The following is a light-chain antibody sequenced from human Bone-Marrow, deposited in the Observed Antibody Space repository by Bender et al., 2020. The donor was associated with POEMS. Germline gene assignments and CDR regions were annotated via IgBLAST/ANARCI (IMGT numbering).Light chain of an antibody. Sequence: QSALTQPASVSGSPGQSITISCTGTSSDVGSYNLVSWYQQHPDKAPKVMIYEGSERPSGVSNRFSASKSGNTASLTISGLQAEDEATYYCCSYAGDNDLVFGGGTKLTVL. CDR1: SSDVGSYNL. CDR2: EGS. V-gene: IGLV2-23*01. J-gene: IGLJ2*01. CDR3: CSYAGDNDLV.